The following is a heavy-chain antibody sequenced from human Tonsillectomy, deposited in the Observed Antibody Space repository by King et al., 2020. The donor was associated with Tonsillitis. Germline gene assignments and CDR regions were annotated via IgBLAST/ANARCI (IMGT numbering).Heavy chain of an antibody. CDR3: ATSLTTVFGNYYYMDV. D-gene: IGHD4-11*01. CDR1: GYTFTSYY. J-gene: IGHJ6*03. V-gene: IGHV1-46*01. Sequence: VQLVESGAEVKKPGASVKVSCKASGYTFTSYYMHWVRQAPGQGLEWMGIINPSGGSTTYAQKFQGRVTMTRDTSTSTVYMELSSLRSEDTAVYYFATSLTTVFGNYYYMDVWGKGTTVTVSS. CDR2: INPSGGST.